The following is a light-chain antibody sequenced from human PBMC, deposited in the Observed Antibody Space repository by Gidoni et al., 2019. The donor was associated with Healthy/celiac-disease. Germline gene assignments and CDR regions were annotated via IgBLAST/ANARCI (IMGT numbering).Light chain of an antibody. V-gene: IGKV3-15*01. CDR3: QQYNSWWT. CDR2: GAS. J-gene: IGKJ1*01. Sequence: EIVMTQSPATLSVSPGERATLPCRASQSVSSNLAWYQQKPGQAPRLLIYGASTRATGIPARFSGSGSGTEFTLTISSLQSEDFAVYYCQQYNSWWTFGQGTKVEIK. CDR1: QSVSSN.